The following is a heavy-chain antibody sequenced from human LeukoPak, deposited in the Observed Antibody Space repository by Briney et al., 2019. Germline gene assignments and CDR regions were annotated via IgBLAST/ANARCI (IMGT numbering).Heavy chain of an antibody. CDR1: GFTFSSFA. J-gene: IGHJ4*02. V-gene: IGHV3-30-3*01. CDR2: ISYDGSKK. Sequence: QSGGSLRLSCAASGFTFSSFAMHWVRQAPGKGLEWVAVISYDGSKKYYADSVKGRFTISRDNSKNTLYLQMNSLRAEDTAVYYCARSYYDSSGLDYWGQGTLVTVSS. D-gene: IGHD3-22*01. CDR3: ARSYYDSSGLDY.